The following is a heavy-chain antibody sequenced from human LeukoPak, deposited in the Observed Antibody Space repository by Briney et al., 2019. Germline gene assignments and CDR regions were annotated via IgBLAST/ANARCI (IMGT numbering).Heavy chain of an antibody. J-gene: IGHJ4*02. CDR3: ARAPGYSSGGLDY. Sequence: SETLSLTCTVSGGSISSGSYYWSWIRQPAGKGLEWIGRIYTSGSTNYNPSLKSRVTISVDTSKNQFSLKLSSVTAADTAVYYCARAPGYSSGGLDYWGQGTLVTVSS. CDR2: IYTSGST. CDR1: GGSISSGSYY. D-gene: IGHD6-19*01. V-gene: IGHV4-61*02.